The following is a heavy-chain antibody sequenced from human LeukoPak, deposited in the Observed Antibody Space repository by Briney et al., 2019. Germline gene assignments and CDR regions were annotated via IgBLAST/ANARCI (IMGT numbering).Heavy chain of an antibody. CDR1: GGTFSSYA. CDR2: IIPIFGTA. CDR3: ARERPTNYYGSGVWDY. D-gene: IGHD3-10*01. Sequence: SVKVSCKASGGTFSSYAISWVRQAPGQGLEWMGGIIPIFGTANYAQKFQGRVTITADESTSTAYMELSSLRSEDTAVYYCARERPTNYYGSGVWDYWGQGTLVTVSS. J-gene: IGHJ4*02. V-gene: IGHV1-69*01.